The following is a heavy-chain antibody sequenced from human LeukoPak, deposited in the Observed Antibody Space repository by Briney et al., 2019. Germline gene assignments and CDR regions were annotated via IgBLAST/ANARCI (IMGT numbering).Heavy chain of an antibody. CDR2: IYSSGST. V-gene: IGHV4-4*07. CDR3: ARGAASSAFDI. Sequence: SETLSLTCTVSGGSISSYHWSWIRQPAGKGLEWIGRIYSSGSTNYNPSLKSRVTMSVDTSKNQYSLKLSSVTAADTAVYYCARGAASSAFDIWGQGTMVTVSS. CDR1: GGSISSYH. D-gene: IGHD3-16*01. J-gene: IGHJ3*02.